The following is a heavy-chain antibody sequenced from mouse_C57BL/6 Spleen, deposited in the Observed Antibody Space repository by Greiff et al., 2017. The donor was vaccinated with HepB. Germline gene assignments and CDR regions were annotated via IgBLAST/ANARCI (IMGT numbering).Heavy chain of an antibody. CDR3: ARHDYVYYFDY. CDR2: IDPSDSYT. Sequence: QVQLQQPGAELVMPGASVKLSCKASGYTFTSYWMHWVKQRPGLGLEWIGEIDPSDSYTNYNQKFKGKSTLTVDKSSSTAYMQLSSLTSEDSAVYYCARHDYVYYFDYWGQGTTLTVSS. D-gene: IGHD2-4*01. J-gene: IGHJ2*01. V-gene: IGHV1-69*01. CDR1: GYTFTSYW.